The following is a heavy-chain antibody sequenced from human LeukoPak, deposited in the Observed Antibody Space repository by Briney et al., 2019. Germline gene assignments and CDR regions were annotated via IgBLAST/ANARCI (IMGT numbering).Heavy chain of an antibody. Sequence: ASVKVSCKTSGYILTYYYIHWGRQAPGQGLEWRGWINPDSSGTKYAQKFQGRVTMTRDTSITTAHMELSRLTSDDTAMYYCVRDGTGSPTDFDHWGQGTLVTVSS. CDR1: GYILTYYY. V-gene: IGHV1-2*02. D-gene: IGHD1-1*01. J-gene: IGHJ4*02. CDR2: INPDSSGT. CDR3: VRDGTGSPTDFDH.